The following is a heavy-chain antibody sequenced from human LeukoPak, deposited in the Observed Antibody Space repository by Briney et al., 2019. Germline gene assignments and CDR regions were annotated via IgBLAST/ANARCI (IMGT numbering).Heavy chain of an antibody. Sequence: GGSLRLSCAASGFTFSDYYMSWIRQAPGKGLEWVSYISNSGSDTNYADSVKGRFTISRDNAKSSLYLQMNILRADDSAVYYCARGRSRGSDYWGQGTLVAVCS. V-gene: IGHV3-11*05. CDR2: ISNSGSDT. J-gene: IGHJ4*02. CDR1: GFTFSDYY. D-gene: IGHD3-16*01. CDR3: ARGRSRGSDY.